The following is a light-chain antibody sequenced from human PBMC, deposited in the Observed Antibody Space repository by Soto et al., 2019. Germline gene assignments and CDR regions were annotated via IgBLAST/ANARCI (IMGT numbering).Light chain of an antibody. CDR3: QQYGSSGT. J-gene: IGKJ1*01. CDR1: QSVSSN. CDR2: DAS. Sequence: EIVMTQSPATLSVSPGERATLSCRASQSVSSNLAWYQQKPGQAPRLLIYDASTRATVIPARFSGSGSGTDFTLTISRLEPEDFAVYYCQQYGSSGTFGQGTKVDIK. V-gene: IGKV3-15*01.